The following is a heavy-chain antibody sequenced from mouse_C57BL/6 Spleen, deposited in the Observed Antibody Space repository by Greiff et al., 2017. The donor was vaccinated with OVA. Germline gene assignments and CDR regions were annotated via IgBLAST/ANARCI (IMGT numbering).Heavy chain of an antibody. CDR3: ARGLTGTRYFDV. CDR1: GYSITSGYY. J-gene: IGHJ1*03. D-gene: IGHD4-1*01. V-gene: IGHV3-6*01. CDR2: ISYDGSN. Sequence: VQLQQSGPGLVKPSQSLSLTCSVTGYSITSGYYWNWIRQFPGNKLEWMGYISYDGSNNYNPSLKNRISITRDTSKNQFCLQLNSVTTEDTATYYCARGLTGTRYFDVWGTGTTVTVSS.